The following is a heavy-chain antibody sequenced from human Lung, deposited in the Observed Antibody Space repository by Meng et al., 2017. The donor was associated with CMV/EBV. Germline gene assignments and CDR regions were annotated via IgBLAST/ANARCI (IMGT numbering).Heavy chain of an antibody. J-gene: IGHJ4*02. CDR2: INPNSGGT. D-gene: IGHD2-2*01. CDR1: GYTFTGYY. Sequence: QVQLVQSGAEVKKPGASVKVSFKASGYTFTGYYMHWVRQAPGQGLEWMGWINPNSGGTNYAQKFQGRVTMTRDTSISTAYMELSRLISDDAAVYYWASPPMGQLREHFDYCGQLTLVTVSS. CDR3: ASPPMGQLREHFDY. V-gene: IGHV1-2*02.